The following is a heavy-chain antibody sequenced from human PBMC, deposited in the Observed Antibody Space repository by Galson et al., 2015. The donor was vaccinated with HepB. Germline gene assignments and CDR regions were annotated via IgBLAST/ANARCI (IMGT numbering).Heavy chain of an antibody. J-gene: IGHJ4*02. CDR3: AKDRGGTYTFDY. CDR1: GFPFDDYT. Sequence: SLRLSCAASGFPFDDYTMHWVRQAPGKGLEWVSLISWDGGSRHYADSVKGRFTISRDNSKNSLDLQMNSLRTEDTALYYCAKDRGGTYTFDYWGQGTLVTVSS. CDR2: ISWDGGSR. V-gene: IGHV3-43*01. D-gene: IGHD1-26*01.